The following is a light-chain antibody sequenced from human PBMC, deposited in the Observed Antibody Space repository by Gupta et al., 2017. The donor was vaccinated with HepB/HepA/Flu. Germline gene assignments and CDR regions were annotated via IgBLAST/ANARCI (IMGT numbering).Light chain of an antibody. CDR3: EQYCSLVT. CDR1: QDISNY. J-gene: IGKJ4*01. CDR2: DAS. Sequence: DIQITHPPSSLSASSVDRVTITCQTSQDISNYLNWYQKKPGNAPKVIIYDASNLEIGVPSRFSGSGYGKDFTFTISSLQYEDIAKYYCEQYCSLVTFGGGTKVDIK. V-gene: IGKV1-33*01.